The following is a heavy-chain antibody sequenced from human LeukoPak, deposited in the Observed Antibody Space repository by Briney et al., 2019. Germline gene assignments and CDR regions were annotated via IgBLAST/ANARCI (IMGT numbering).Heavy chain of an antibody. CDR2: IYSGGST. CDR1: GFTFSSNY. D-gene: IGHD3-22*01. CDR3: AREEYYYDSSGFGPWGAFDI. Sequence: GGSLRLSCAASGFTFSSNYMSWVRQAPGKGLEWVSVIYSGGSTYYSDSVKGRFTISRDNSKNTLYLQMNSLRAEDTAVYYCAREEYYYDSSGFGPWGAFDIWGQGTMVTVSS. J-gene: IGHJ3*02. V-gene: IGHV3-53*01.